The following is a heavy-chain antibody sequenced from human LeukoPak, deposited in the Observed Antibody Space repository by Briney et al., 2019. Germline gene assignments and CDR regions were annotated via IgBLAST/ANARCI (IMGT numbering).Heavy chain of an antibody. V-gene: IGHV1-2*02. CDR3: ARGDRQRWLQHIQGIDY. Sequence: ASVKVSCKASGYTFTGYYMHWVRQAPGQGLEWMGWINPNSGGTNYAQKFQGRVTMTRDTSISTAYMELSRLRSDDTAVYYCARGDRQRWLQHIQGIDYWGQGTLVTVYS. D-gene: IGHD5-24*01. CDR2: INPNSGGT. CDR1: GYTFTGYY. J-gene: IGHJ4*02.